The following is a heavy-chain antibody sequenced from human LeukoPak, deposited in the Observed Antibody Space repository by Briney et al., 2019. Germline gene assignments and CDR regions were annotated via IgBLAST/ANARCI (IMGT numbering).Heavy chain of an antibody. CDR2: TGPTGHT. D-gene: IGHD6-19*01. V-gene: IGHV3-13*01. CDR1: GFTFSSYD. Sequence: GGSLRLSCAASGFTFSSYDIHWVRQATGKGLEWVSGTGPTGHTSYPDSVKGRFTISRDNSKNTLYMEVNSLRAEDTAVYYCAREGGRTVAGTFDNWGQGTLVTVSS. CDR3: AREGGRTVAGTFDN. J-gene: IGHJ4*02.